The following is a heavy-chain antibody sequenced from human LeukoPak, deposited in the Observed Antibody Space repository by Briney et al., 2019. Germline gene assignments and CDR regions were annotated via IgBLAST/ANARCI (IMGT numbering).Heavy chain of an antibody. J-gene: IGHJ4*02. CDR1: GFTFSSYA. D-gene: IGHD3-9*01. CDR3: TTGTGWSFFDDYFDY. V-gene: IGHV3-30*03. CDR2: ISYDGSNK. Sequence: GGSLRLSCAASGFTFSSYAMSWVRQAPGKGLEWVAVISYDGSNKYYADSVKGRFTISRDNAKNSLYLQMSSLRAEDTAVYYCTTGTGWSFFDDYFDYWGQGTLVTVSS.